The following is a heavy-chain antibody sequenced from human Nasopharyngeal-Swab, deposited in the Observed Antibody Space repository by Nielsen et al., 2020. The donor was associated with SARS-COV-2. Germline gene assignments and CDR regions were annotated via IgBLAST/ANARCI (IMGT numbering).Heavy chain of an antibody. CDR2: ISSSSSYT. CDR3: AKWTAVTGYWGFDY. Sequence: WIRQPPGKGLEWVSYISSSSSYTNYADSVKGRFTISRDNSKNTLYLQMNSLRAEDTALYYCAKWTAVTGYWGFDYWGQGTLVTVSS. J-gene: IGHJ4*02. V-gene: IGHV3-11*03. D-gene: IGHD3-9*01.